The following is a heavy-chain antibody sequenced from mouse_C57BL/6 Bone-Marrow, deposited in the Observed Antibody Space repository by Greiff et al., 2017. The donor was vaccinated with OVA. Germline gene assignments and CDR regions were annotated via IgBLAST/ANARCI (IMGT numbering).Heavy chain of an antibody. D-gene: IGHD1-1*01. Sequence: VQLQQSGPELVKPGASVKIPCKASGYTFTDYNMDWVKQSHGKSLEWIGDINPNNGGTIYNQKFKGKATLTVDKSSSTAYMELRSLTSEDTAVYYCARQAYYYGSSWYFDVWGTGTTVTVSS. CDR2: INPNNGGT. V-gene: IGHV1-18*01. CDR1: GYTFTDYN. CDR3: ARQAYYYGSSWYFDV. J-gene: IGHJ1*03.